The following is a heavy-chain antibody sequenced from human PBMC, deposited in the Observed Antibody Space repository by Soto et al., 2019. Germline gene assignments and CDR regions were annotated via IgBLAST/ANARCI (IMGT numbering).Heavy chain of an antibody. CDR1: GFTFSSYG. D-gene: IGHD4-17*01. Sequence: GGSLRLSCAASGFTFSSYGMHWVRQAPGKGLEWVAVIWYDGSNKYYADSVKGRFTISRDNSKNTLYLQMNSLRAEDTAVYYCARDHYGDYYYYYMDVWGKGTTVTVSS. CDR2: IWYDGSNK. V-gene: IGHV3-33*01. CDR3: ARDHYGDYYYYYMDV. J-gene: IGHJ6*03.